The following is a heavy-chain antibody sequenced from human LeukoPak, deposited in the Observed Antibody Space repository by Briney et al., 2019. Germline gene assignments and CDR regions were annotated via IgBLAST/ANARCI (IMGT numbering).Heavy chain of an antibody. CDR3: ARVYDSSGYYVKIFDY. J-gene: IGHJ4*02. D-gene: IGHD3-22*01. Sequence: ASVKVSCKASGYTFTGYYMHWVRQAPGQGLEWMGWINPNSGGTNYAQKFQGRVTMTRDTSISTAYMELSRLRSDDTAVYYCARVYDSSGYYVKIFDYWGQGTLVTVSS. CDR2: INPNSGGT. V-gene: IGHV1-2*02. CDR1: GYTFTGYY.